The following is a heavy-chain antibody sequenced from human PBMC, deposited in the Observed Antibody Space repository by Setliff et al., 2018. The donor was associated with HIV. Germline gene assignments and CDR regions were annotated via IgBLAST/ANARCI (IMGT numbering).Heavy chain of an antibody. J-gene: IGHJ4*02. Sequence: PSASVKVSCKAFGYTFSTNAIHWVRQAPGQRLEWMGYINAGDDNTRYSEKFQGRVTITRDTSANTAYMELSSLRSEDTAVYYCARGSCSGCYLSDYWGLGTLVTVSS. V-gene: IGHV1-3*01. CDR2: INAGDDNT. D-gene: IGHD6-19*01. CDR3: ARGSCSGCYLSDY. CDR1: GYTFSTNA.